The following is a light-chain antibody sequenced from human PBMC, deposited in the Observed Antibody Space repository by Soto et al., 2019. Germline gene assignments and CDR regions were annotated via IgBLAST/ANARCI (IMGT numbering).Light chain of an antibody. J-gene: IGKJ1*01. CDR2: GAS. Sequence: EVVMTQSPATLSVSPGERATLSCRASQSVTTNMAWYQQKPGQAPRLLISGASSRATGIPDRFTGGGSGTDFTLTISRLEPEDFAVYYCQQYGSSPRTFGQGTKVDIK. V-gene: IGKV3-20*01. CDR1: QSVTTN. CDR3: QQYGSSPRT.